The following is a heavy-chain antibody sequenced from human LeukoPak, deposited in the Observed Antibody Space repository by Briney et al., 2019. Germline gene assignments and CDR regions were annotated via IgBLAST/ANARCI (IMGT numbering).Heavy chain of an antibody. D-gene: IGHD1-26*01. CDR2: IYHSGST. V-gene: IGHV4-4*02. CDR1: GGSISSSNW. Sequence: KPSETLSLTCAVSGGSISSSNWWSWVRQPPGKGLEWIGEIYHSGSTNYNPSLKSRVTISVDKSKNQFSLKLSSVTAADTAVYYCARVSGRFLIVGAPWGAFDIWGQGTMVTVSS. J-gene: IGHJ3*02. CDR3: ARVSGRFLIVGAPWGAFDI.